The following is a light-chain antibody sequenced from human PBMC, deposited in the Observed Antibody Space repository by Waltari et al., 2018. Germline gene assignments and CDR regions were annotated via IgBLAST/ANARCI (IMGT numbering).Light chain of an antibody. CDR2: EDD. V-gene: IGLV6-57*03. CDR1: SGSIARNY. Sequence: FMLTQPHSVSESPGKTVSISCTRSSGSIARNYVQWYQQRPGSAPTIVIYEDDQRPSGVPDRFSGSIDRSSNSASLTISGLETEDEADYYCQSYGASVIFCRGTRLTVL. J-gene: IGLJ2*01. CDR3: QSYGASVI.